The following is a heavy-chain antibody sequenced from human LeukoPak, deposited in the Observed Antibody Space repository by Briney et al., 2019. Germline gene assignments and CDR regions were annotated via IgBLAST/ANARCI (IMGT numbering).Heavy chain of an antibody. D-gene: IGHD6-13*01. Sequence: PSETLSLTCTVSGGSISSYYWTWIRQPAGKGLEWIGRIYASGSTNYNPSLKSRVTISVDTSKNQFSLKLSSVTAADTAVYYCARGSLSSSWLSNWFDPWGQGTLVTVSS. CDR3: ARGSLSSSWLSNWFDP. CDR1: GGSISSYY. V-gene: IGHV4-4*07. CDR2: IYASGST. J-gene: IGHJ5*02.